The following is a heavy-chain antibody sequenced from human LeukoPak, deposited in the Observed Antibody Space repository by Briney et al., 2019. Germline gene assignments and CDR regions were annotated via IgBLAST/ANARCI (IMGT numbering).Heavy chain of an antibody. CDR2: ISYRGNS. CDR3: ARDGVPYDSKENWFDP. J-gene: IGHJ5*02. D-gene: IGHD3-22*01. V-gene: IGHV4-39*07. CDR1: GGSISSSAYY. Sequence: SETLSLTCTVSGGSISSSAYYWGWIRQPPGKGLEWIGSISYRGNSYYNASLKSRVNISVDTARNQFSLKLSSVTAADTAVYYCARDGVPYDSKENWFDPWGQGTLVTVSS.